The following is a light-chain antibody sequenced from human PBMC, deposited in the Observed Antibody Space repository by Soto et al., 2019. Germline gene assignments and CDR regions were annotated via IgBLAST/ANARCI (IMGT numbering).Light chain of an antibody. CDR3: QHYNSYSEA. Sequence: IHMTHAPSTLSGSVGYRVTITFRASQTISSWLAWYQQKPGKAPKLLIYKASTLKSGVPSRFSGSGSGTEFTLTISSLQPDDFATYYCQHYNSYSEAFGQGTKVDI. J-gene: IGKJ1*01. V-gene: IGKV1-5*03. CDR2: KAS. CDR1: QTISSW.